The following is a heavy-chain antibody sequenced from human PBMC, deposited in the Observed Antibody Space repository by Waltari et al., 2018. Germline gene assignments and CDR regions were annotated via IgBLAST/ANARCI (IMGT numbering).Heavy chain of an antibody. D-gene: IGHD4-17*01. J-gene: IGHJ5*02. CDR2: IYHSGGT. CDR3: ARLVTTVDWFDP. CDR1: GYSISRGYY. Sequence: QVQLQESGPGLVKPSETLSLTCAVSGYSISRGYYWGRIRQPPGKGLEWIGSIYHSGGTYYNPSLKSRVTISVDTSKNQFSLKLSSVTAADTAVYYCARLVTTVDWFDPWGQGTLVTVSS. V-gene: IGHV4-38-2*01.